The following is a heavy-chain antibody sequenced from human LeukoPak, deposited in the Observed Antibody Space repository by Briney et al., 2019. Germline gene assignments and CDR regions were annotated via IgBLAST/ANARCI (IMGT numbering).Heavy chain of an antibody. CDR1: GFIFSGYG. J-gene: IGHJ4*02. CDR3: ARDRARNYFDY. CDR2: ITYDGTNE. Sequence: GGSLRLSCAASGFIFSGYGMHWVRQAPGRGLEWVALITYDGTNEYYGDSVKGRFIISRDNSKSALYMQMDSLKTEDTGVYYCARDRARNYFDYWGQGTLVTVSS. V-gene: IGHV3-30*03. D-gene: IGHD6-6*01.